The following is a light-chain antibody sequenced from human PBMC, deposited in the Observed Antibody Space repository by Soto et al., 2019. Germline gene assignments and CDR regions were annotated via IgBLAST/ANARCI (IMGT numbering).Light chain of an antibody. J-gene: IGKJ4*01. Sequence: DIQMTQSPSSLSASVGDRVTITCWASQTFGSYLNWYQQKPGKAPKLLIYAASTLQSGVPSRFSGSGSGTDFTLTISSLQPEDFATYYCQQSYSSPLTFGGGTKVEIK. CDR1: QTFGSY. CDR3: QQSYSSPLT. V-gene: IGKV1-39*01. CDR2: AAS.